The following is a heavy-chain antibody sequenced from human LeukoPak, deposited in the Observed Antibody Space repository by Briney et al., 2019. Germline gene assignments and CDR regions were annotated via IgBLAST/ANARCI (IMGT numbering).Heavy chain of an antibody. D-gene: IGHD3-9*01. Sequence: AXSGFTFSNXXXXWVRQXPGKXXXXXXAISGSGGSTYYADSVKGRFTISRDNSKNTLYLQMNSLRAEDTAVYYCAKENGRYYDILTGSLDYWGQGTLVTVSS. CDR1: GFTFSNXX. V-gene: IGHV3-23*01. CDR3: AKENGRYYDILTGSLDY. CDR2: ISGSGGST. J-gene: IGHJ4*02.